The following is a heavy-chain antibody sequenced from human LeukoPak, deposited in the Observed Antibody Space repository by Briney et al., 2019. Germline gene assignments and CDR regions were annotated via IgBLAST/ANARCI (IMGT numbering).Heavy chain of an antibody. Sequence: PGGSLRLSCAASGFTFNSYTMSWVREAPGKGLEWVSSISSSGNYIYHADSVKGRFTISRDDAQNSVYLQMNSLKDEDTAVYYCARGAKLTRWFDPWGQGTLVTVSS. V-gene: IGHV3-21*01. D-gene: IGHD1-14*01. CDR1: GFTFNSYT. CDR2: ISSSGNYI. J-gene: IGHJ5*02. CDR3: ARGAKLTRWFDP.